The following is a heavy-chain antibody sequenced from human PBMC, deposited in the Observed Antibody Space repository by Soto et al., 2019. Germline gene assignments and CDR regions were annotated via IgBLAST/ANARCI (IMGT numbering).Heavy chain of an antibody. Sequence: GGSLRLSCAPSGFSVDNNYMSWVRQTPGKGLEWVSVIFSGGDTHYADSVKGRFTISRDNSKNTLYLQMNSLRAEDTAVYYCAKSGSGSYYFDYWGQGTLVTVSS. CDR3: AKSGSGSYYFDY. CDR1: GFSVDNNY. CDR2: IFSGGDT. V-gene: IGHV3-66*01. J-gene: IGHJ4*02. D-gene: IGHD3-10*01.